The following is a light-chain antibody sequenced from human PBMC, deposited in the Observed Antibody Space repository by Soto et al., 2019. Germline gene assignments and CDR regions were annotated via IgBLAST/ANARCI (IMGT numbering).Light chain of an antibody. CDR2: GAS. J-gene: IGKJ1*01. CDR1: QDIRSD. Sequence: AIQMTQSPSSLSASVGDRVTITCRANQDIRSDLGWYQQKPGRAPQVLIYGASYLQSGVPSRFSGYGSGTDFTLTITNLQPEDFGTYYCLQDYTYPRTFGQGTKVDIK. V-gene: IGKV1-6*01. CDR3: LQDYTYPRT.